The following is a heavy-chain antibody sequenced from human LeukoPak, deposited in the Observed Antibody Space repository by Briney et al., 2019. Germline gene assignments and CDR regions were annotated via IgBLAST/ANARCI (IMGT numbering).Heavy chain of an antibody. CDR3: AKDISSEVAMVTGSDY. D-gene: IGHD5-18*01. V-gene: IGHV3-30*18. CDR2: ISYDGSNK. CDR1: GFTFSSYG. Sequence: QPGRSLRLSCAASGFTFSSYGMHWVRQAPGKGLEWVAVISYDGSNKYYADSVKGRFTISRDNSKNTLYLQMNSLRAEDTAVYYCAKDISSEVAMVTGSDYWGKGTTVTVSS. J-gene: IGHJ6*04.